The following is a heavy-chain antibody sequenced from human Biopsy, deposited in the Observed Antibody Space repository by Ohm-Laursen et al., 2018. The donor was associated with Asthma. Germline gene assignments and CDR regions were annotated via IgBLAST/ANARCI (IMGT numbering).Heavy chain of an antibody. CDR1: RFTYE. CDR2: ISYDGSSI. D-gene: IGHD6-19*01. J-gene: IGHJ4*02. V-gene: IGHV3-30-3*01. Sequence: SLRLSCTATRFTYEMHWVRQAPGKGLEWVAVISYDGSSIYYADSVKGRSTISRDNSKNTLSLQMNSLTAEDTAVYYCAREGVAGTHIEDWGQGTLVTVSS. CDR3: AREGVAGTHIED.